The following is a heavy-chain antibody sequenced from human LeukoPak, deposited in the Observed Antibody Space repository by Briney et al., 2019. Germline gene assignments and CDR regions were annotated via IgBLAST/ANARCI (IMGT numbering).Heavy chain of an antibody. J-gene: IGHJ6*02. CDR3: ARSRKYYYGSGALYYGMDV. CDR2: INHSGSN. CDR1: GGSFSGYY. V-gene: IGHV4-34*01. D-gene: IGHD3-10*01. Sequence: SETLSLTCAVYGGSFSGYYWSWIRQPPGKGLEWIGEINHSGSNNYSPSLKSRVTISVDTSKNQFSLKLSSVTAADTAVYYCARSRKYYYGSGALYYGMDVWGQGTTVTVSS.